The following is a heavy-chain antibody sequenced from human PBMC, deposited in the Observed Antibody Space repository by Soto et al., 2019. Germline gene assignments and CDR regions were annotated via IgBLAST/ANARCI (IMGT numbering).Heavy chain of an antibody. J-gene: IGHJ4*02. V-gene: IGHV3-23*01. CDR3: AKVLYRDGSSSWYYFDY. Sequence: GSLRLSCAASGFTFSSYAMSWVRQAPGKGLEWVSAISGSGGSTYYADSVKGRFTISRDNSKNTLYLQMNSLRAEDTAVYYCAKVLYRDGSSSWYYFDYWGQGTLVTVSS. CDR1: GFTFSSYA. CDR2: ISGSGGST. D-gene: IGHD6-13*01.